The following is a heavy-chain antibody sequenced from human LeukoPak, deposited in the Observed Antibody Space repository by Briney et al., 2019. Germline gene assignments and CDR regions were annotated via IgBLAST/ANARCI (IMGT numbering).Heavy chain of an antibody. V-gene: IGHV1-2*02. CDR2: INPNSGGT. CDR3: AVSPYCSSTSCYTTDAFDI. CDR1: GYTFTGYY. D-gene: IGHD2-2*02. Sequence: ASVKVSCKASGYTFTGYYMHWVRQAPGQGLGWMGWINPNSGGTNYAQKFQGRVTMTRDTSISTAYMELSRLRSDDTAVYYCAVSPYCSSTSCYTTDAFDIWGQGTMVTVSS. J-gene: IGHJ3*02.